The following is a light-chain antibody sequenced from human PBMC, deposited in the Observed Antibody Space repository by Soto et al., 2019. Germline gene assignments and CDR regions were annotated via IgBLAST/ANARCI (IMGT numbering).Light chain of an antibody. V-gene: IGKV1-9*01. J-gene: IGKJ5*01. CDR3: QQRNDYPIT. Sequence: IQLTQSPSSLSASVGDRVTITCRASQAISRYLAWHQQKPGKAPKLLIYAAFTLQSGVPSRFSGSRSGTDLTLTISSLQPEDFATYYCQQRNDYPITFGQGTRLEIK. CDR2: AAF. CDR1: QAISRY.